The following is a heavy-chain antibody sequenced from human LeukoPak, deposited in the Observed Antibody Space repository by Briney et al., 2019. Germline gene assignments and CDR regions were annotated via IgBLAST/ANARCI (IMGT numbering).Heavy chain of an antibody. CDR3: ARIGFYSSWYFDY. V-gene: IGHV3-7*01. CDR1: GFTFSSYW. CDR2: IKQDGSEK. J-gene: IGHJ4*02. Sequence: GGSLRLSCAASGFTFSSYWMNWVRQAPGKGLEWVANIKQDGSEKYYVDSVKSRFTISRDNAKNSLYLQMNSLTAEDTAVYYCARIGFYSSWYFDYWGQGTLVTVSS. D-gene: IGHD6-6*01.